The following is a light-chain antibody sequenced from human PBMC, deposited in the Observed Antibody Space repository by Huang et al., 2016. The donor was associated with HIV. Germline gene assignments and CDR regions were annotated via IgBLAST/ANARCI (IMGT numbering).Light chain of an antibody. CDR2: WAA. CDR1: QTILHDSDSRNY. J-gene: IGKJ3*01. Sequence: DIVMTQSPDSLAVSLGERATINCKSSQTILHDSDSRNYLAWYQQKPGQPPKLLIHWAAIRKAGVPDRFIGSGSGTDVTLTISSLQAEDVAVYYCQQYYSSPFTFGPGTNVDI. CDR3: QQYYSSPFT. V-gene: IGKV4-1*01.